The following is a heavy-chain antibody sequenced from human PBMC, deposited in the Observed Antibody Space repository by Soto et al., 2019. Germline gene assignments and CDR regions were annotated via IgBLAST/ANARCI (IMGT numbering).Heavy chain of an antibody. CDR2: ISAYNVNT. V-gene: IGHV1-18*01. J-gene: IGHJ5*02. CDR1: GYTFTSYG. D-gene: IGHD3-10*01. Sequence: GASVKVSCKASGYTFTSYGISWVRQAPGQGLEWMGWISAYNVNTNYAQKLQGRVTMTTDTSTSTAYMELRSLRSDDTAVYYCVRYYYGSGSYFDTKNWFDPWGQGTLVTVSS. CDR3: VRYYYGSGSYFDTKNWFDP.